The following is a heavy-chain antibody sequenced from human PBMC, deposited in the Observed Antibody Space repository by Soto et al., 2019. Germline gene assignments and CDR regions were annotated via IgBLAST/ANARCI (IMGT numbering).Heavy chain of an antibody. CDR1: GFTVSSNY. Sequence: EVQLVESGGGLVQPGGSLRLSCAASGFTVSSNYMSWVRQAPGKGLEWVSVIYSGGSTYYADSVKGRFTISRDNSKNTLYLQMNRLRAEDTAVYYCARDRGVCDGGNSVYSYYGMDVWGQGTTVTVSS. J-gene: IGHJ6*02. D-gene: IGHD3-10*01. V-gene: IGHV3-66*01. CDR3: ARDRGVCDGGNSVYSYYGMDV. CDR2: IYSGGST.